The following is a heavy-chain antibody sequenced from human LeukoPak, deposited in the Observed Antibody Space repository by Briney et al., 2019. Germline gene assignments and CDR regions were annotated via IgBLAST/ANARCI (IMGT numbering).Heavy chain of an antibody. CDR1: GFTFSDYS. CDR3: ARRGGSSSRRSPIDY. D-gene: IGHD6-6*01. V-gene: IGHV3-7*01. CDR2: IKQDGSQR. Sequence: GGSLRLSCTASGFTFSDYSMTWVRQAPGKGPECVANIKQDGSQRYYVDSVRGRFTISRDNAKNSLFLQMNGLRAEDTAVYYCARRGGSSSRRSPIDYWGQGTLVTVSS. J-gene: IGHJ4*02.